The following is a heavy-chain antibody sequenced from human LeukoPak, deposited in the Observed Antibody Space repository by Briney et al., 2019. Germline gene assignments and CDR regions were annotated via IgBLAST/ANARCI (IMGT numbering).Heavy chain of an antibody. V-gene: IGHV3-74*01. D-gene: IGHD3-10*01. J-gene: IGHJ3*02. CDR3: ARAGYYYGFGMVMAFDI. CDR1: GFTVSSNY. Sequence: GGSLRLSCAASGFTVSSNYMSWVRQAPGKGLEWVSRINSDGSSTSYADSVKGRFTISRDNAKNTLYLQMNSLRAEDTAVYYCARAGYYYGFGMVMAFDIWGQGTMVTVSS. CDR2: INSDGSST.